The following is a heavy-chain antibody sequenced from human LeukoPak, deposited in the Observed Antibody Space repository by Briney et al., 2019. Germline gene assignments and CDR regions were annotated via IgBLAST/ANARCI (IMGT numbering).Heavy chain of an antibody. J-gene: IGHJ3*01. CDR3: VKQWLRNAFDL. CDR2: NYDGGNT. Sequence: SQTLSLTCSVSGASISSGAYYWSWIRQPPGKGLGWIGYNYDGGNTYYNPSLKSRVTISVDTSKNQFSLRLRSVTAADTAVYYCVKQWLRNAFDLWGQGTMVTVSS. CDR1: GASISSGAYY. V-gene: IGHV4-30-4*01. D-gene: IGHD3-22*01.